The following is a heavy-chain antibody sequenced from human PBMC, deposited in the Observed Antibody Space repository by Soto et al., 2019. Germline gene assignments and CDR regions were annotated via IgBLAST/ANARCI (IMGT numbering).Heavy chain of an antibody. D-gene: IGHD3-22*01. CDR3: ARWYYYGSSGYCFDY. CDR2: ISHSGST. J-gene: IGHJ4*02. CDR1: GGSISSSNW. Sequence: QVQLQESGPGLVKPSGTLSLTCAVSGGSISSSNWWTWVRQPPGKGLEWIGEISHSGSTTYNPSHTTRVTMSVDNSTHQFSLKLNSVTAADTAVYYCARWYYYGSSGYCFDYWGQGTPVTVSS. V-gene: IGHV4-4*02.